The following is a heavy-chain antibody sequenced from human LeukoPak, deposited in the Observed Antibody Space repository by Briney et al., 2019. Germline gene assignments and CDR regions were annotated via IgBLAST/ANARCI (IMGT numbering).Heavy chain of an antibody. CDR2: IYTSGST. CDR1: GGSISSGSYY. J-gene: IGHJ6*02. CDR3: ARTSSGVSDGMDV. D-gene: IGHD3-22*01. V-gene: IGHV4-61*02. Sequence: SETLSLTCTVSGGSISSGSYYWSWIRQPAGKGLEWIGRIYTSGSTNYNPSPRSQVTISVDTSKNQFSLKLSSVTAADTAVYYCARTSSGVSDGMDVWGQGTTVTVSS.